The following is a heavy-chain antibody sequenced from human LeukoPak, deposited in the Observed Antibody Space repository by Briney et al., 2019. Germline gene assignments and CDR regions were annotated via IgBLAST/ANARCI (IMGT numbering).Heavy chain of an antibody. CDR2: INPNSGGT. CDR1: GYTFTGYY. J-gene: IGHJ4*02. CDR3: ARTYYYDSSGYSLFY. Sequence: GASVKVSCKASGYTFTGYYMHWVRQAPGQGLEWMGWINPNSGGTNYAQKFQGWITMTRDTSISTAYMELSRLRSDGTAVYYCARTYYYDSSGYSLFYWGQGTLVTVSS. V-gene: IGHV1-2*04. D-gene: IGHD3-22*01.